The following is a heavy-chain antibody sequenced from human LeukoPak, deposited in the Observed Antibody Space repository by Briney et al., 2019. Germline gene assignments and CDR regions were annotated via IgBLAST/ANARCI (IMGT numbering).Heavy chain of an antibody. D-gene: IGHD2-2*01. Sequence: ASVKVSCKASGYTFTGYYMHWVRQAPGQGLEWMAWVNPNSGGTYYAQNFHDRITMTRDTSISTAYMELSRLRSDDTAIYYCARANALYCSSTSCLFDYWGQGTLVTVSS. J-gene: IGHJ4*02. CDR1: GYTFTGYY. V-gene: IGHV1-2*02. CDR2: VNPNSGGT. CDR3: ARANALYCSSTSCLFDY.